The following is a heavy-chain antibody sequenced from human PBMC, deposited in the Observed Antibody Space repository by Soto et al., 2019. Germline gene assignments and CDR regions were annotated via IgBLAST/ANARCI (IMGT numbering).Heavy chain of an antibody. CDR3: ARAAPRYCSDGSCYSGMDY. CDR2: INHSGST. D-gene: IGHD2-15*01. V-gene: IGHV4-34*01. CDR1: AGFSSPGA. J-gene: IGHJ4*01. Sequence: PSQTLXLTWPVYAGFSSPGAWSWIRQLPGKGLEWIGEINHSGSTNYNPSLKSRVTISVDTSKNQFSLKLSSVTAADTAVYYCARAAPRYCSDGSCYSGMDYWGQGTLVTVSS.